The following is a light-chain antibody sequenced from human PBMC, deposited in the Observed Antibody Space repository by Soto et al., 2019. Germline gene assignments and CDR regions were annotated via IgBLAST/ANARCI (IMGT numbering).Light chain of an antibody. CDR2: AAS. CDR1: QSIRRS. V-gene: IGKV1-39*01. CDR3: QQDLRPPLT. Sequence: DIQMTQSPSSLSASVADRVTITCRASQSIRRSLNWYQQKPGKAPKLLIYAASSLQSGVPSRFSGSGYGTDFTLTISSLQPEDFATYYCQQDLRPPLTFGPGTKVDIK. J-gene: IGKJ3*01.